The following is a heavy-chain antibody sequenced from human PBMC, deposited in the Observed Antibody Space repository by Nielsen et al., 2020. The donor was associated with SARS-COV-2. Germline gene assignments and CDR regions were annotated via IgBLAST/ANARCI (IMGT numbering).Heavy chain of an antibody. CDR1: GGSISSYY. CDR3: ARAYCSSTSCYNRRAYYYYGMDV. V-gene: IGHV4-34*01. CDR2: INHSGST. J-gene: IGHJ6*02. Sequence: SETLSLTCTVSGGSISSYYWSWIRQPPGKGLEWIGEINHSGSTNYNPSLKSRVTISVDTSKNQFSLKLSSVTAADTAVYYCARAYCSSTSCYNRRAYYYYGMDVWGQGTTVTVSS. D-gene: IGHD2-2*02.